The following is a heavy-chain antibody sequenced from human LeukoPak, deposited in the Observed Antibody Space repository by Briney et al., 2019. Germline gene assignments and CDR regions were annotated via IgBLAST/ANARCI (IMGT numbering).Heavy chain of an antibody. CDR1: GFTFSSYA. J-gene: IGHJ4*02. Sequence: GGSLRLSCAASGFTFSSYAMHWVRQAPGKGLEYVSAISSNGGSTYYANSVKGRFTISRDNSKNTLYLQMGSLRAEDMAVYYCAKDPDVLRYFDWLLGGGFYFDYWGQGTLVTVSS. CDR2: ISSNGGST. V-gene: IGHV3-64*01. D-gene: IGHD3-9*01. CDR3: AKDPDVLRYFDWLLGGGFYFDY.